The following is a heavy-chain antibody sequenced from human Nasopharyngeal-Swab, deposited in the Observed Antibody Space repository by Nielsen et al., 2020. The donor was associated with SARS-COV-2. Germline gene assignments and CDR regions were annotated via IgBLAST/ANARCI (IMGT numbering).Heavy chain of an antibody. CDR1: GFTFSSYW. CDR3: ARDSFSRVGAAGSSHYYYYGMDV. J-gene: IGHJ6*02. Sequence: GESLKISCAASGFTFSSYWMSWVRQAPGKGLEWVATIKKDGSEKYYVDSVKGRFTISRDNAKNSLYLQMNSLRAEDTAVYYCARDSFSRVGAAGSSHYYYYGMDVWGQGTTVTVSS. V-gene: IGHV3-7*01. CDR2: IKKDGSEK. D-gene: IGHD6-13*01.